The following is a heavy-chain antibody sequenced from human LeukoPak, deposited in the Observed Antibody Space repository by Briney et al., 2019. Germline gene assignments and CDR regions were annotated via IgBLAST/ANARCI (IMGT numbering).Heavy chain of an antibody. V-gene: IGHV3-48*03. CDR3: ARDGGLIVPAPYYMDV. J-gene: IGHJ6*03. D-gene: IGHD2-2*01. Sequence: GGSLRLSCAASGFTFSSYEMNWVRQAPGKGLEGVSYISSSGSIIYYADSVKGRFTISRDNAKNSLYLQMNSLRAEDTAVYYCARDGGLIVPAPYYMDVWGKGTTVTISS. CDR1: GFTFSSYE. CDR2: ISSSGSII.